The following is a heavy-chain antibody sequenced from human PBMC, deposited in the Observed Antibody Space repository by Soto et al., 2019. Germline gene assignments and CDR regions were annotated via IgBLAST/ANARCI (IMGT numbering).Heavy chain of an antibody. CDR3: AREGSSIPNYYYYYGMDV. V-gene: IGHV3-21*01. D-gene: IGHD6-6*01. Sequence: GSLRLSCAASGFTFSSYSMNWVRQAPGKGLEWVSSISSSSSYIYYADSVKGRFTISRDNAKNSLYLQMNSLRAEDTAVYYCAREGSSIPNYYYYYGMDVWGQGTTVTVSS. CDR2: ISSSSSYI. CDR1: GFTFSSYS. J-gene: IGHJ6*02.